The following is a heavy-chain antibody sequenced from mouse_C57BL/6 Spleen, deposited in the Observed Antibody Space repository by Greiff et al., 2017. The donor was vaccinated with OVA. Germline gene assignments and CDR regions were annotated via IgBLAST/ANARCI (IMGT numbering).Heavy chain of an antibody. Sequence: EVKLVESGGDLVKPGGSLKLSCAASGFTFSSYGMSWVRQTPDKRLEWVATISSGGSYTYYPDSVKGRFTISRDNAKNTLYLQMSSRKSEDTAMYYCARGFDYWGQGTTLTVSS. CDR3: ARGFDY. J-gene: IGHJ2*01. V-gene: IGHV5-6*02. CDR1: GFTFSSYG. CDR2: ISSGGSYT.